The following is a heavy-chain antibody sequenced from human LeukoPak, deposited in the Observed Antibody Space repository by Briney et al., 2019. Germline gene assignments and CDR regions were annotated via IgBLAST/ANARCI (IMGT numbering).Heavy chain of an antibody. CDR1: GFTLSSYE. CDR2: ISGSGGST. Sequence: AGGSLRLSCAASGFTLSSYEMNWVRQAPGKGLEWVSAISGSGGSTYYADSVKGRFTISRDNSKNTLYLQVNSLRAEDTAVYYCAPRFSYFDYWGQGTLVTVSS. D-gene: IGHD7-27*01. J-gene: IGHJ4*02. CDR3: APRFSYFDY. V-gene: IGHV3-23*01.